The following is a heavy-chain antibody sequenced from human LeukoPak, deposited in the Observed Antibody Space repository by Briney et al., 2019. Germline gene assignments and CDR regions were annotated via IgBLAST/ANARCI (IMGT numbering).Heavy chain of an antibody. J-gene: IGHJ4*02. V-gene: IGHV1-24*01. CDR3: ATSSPYDFWSGYGEG. Sequence: APVKVSCKVSGYTLTELSMHWVRQAPGKGLEWMGGFDPEDGETIYAQKFQGRVTMTEDTSTDTAYMELSSLRSEDTAVCYCATSSPYDFWSGYGEGWGQGTLVTVSS. CDR2: FDPEDGET. CDR1: GYTLTELS. D-gene: IGHD3-3*01.